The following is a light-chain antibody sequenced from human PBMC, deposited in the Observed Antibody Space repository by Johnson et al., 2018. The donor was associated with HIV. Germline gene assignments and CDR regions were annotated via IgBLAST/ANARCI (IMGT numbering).Light chain of an antibody. CDR1: SSNIGNNY. J-gene: IGLJ1*01. CDR3: GTWDSSLSAPYG. Sequence: QSVLTQPPSVSAAPGQKVTIACSGSSSNIGNNYVSWYQQLPGTAPKLLIYANNRRPSGIPDRFSGSKSGTSATLGITGLQTGDEADYYCGTWDSSLSAPYGFGTGTQVTVL. CDR2: ANN. V-gene: IGLV1-51*02.